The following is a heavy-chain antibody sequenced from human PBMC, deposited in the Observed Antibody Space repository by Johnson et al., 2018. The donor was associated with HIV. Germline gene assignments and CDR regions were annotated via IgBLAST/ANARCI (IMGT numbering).Heavy chain of an antibody. Sequence: QVQLVESGGGVVQPGGSLRLSCAASGFTFSSYGMHWVRQAPGKGLEWVAVISYDGSNKYYADSVKGRFTISRDNSNNTGSLQMNSLRAEDTAVYYCARDFDSRSWPGTDAFDIWGQGTMVTVSS. CDR2: ISYDGSNK. CDR3: ARDFDSRSWPGTDAFDI. V-gene: IGHV3-30*19. J-gene: IGHJ3*02. CDR1: GFTFSSYG. D-gene: IGHD6-13*01.